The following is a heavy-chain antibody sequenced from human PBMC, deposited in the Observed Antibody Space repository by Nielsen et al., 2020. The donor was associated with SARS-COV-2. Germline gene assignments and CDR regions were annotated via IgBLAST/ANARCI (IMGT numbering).Heavy chain of an antibody. Sequence: GGSLRLSCAASGFTFSSYGMHWVRQAPGQGLEWVALIWYDGSKKSYADSVKGRFTISRDNSKNTLYLEMNSLRAEDTAVYYCARDGLSYYDFWTGYYPSWFDPWGQGTLVTVSS. CDR2: IWYDGSKK. V-gene: IGHV3-33*01. J-gene: IGHJ5*02. CDR3: ARDGLSYYDFWTGYYPSWFDP. CDR1: GFTFSSYG. D-gene: IGHD3-3*01.